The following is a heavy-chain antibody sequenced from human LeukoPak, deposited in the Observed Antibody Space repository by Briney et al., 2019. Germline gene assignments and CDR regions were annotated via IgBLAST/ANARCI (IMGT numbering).Heavy chain of an antibody. J-gene: IGHJ4*02. CDR1: GYTFTIYG. D-gene: IGHD3-10*01. V-gene: IGHV1-18*01. CDR3: ARDLYSRRMDYYGSGSYFAY. CDR2: ISAYNGNT. Sequence: ASVTVSFKASGYTFTIYGISWVRQAPGQGLEGMGWISAYNGNTHYAQKLQGRDSITTDTATSTAYMEMRRLISDDTAVYYCARDLYSRRMDYYGSGSYFAYWGQGTLVTVSS.